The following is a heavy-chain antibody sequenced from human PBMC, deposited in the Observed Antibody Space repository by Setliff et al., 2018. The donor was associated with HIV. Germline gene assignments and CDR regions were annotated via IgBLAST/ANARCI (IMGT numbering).Heavy chain of an antibody. CDR3: AAGPGTTSIDY. V-gene: IGHV4-34*01. D-gene: IGHD1-26*01. Sequence: PSETLSLTCAVYGGSFSGYYWSWIRQPPGKGLEWIGEINHSGSTNYNMSLWSRVTISLDASRNQFSLELISVTAADAAVYYCAAGPGTTSIDYWAQGTLVTVSS. J-gene: IGHJ4*02. CDR2: INHSGST. CDR1: GGSFSGYY.